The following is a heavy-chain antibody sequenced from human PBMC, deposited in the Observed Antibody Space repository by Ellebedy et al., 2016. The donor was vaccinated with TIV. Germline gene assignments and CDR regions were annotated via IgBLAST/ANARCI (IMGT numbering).Heavy chain of an antibody. CDR1: GGSISSSSYY. CDR3: ASCVGGYYYDSSGPPAAQYYLDY. CDR2: IYYSGST. V-gene: IGHV4-39*07. Sequence: SETLSLXXTVSGGSISSSSYYWGWIRQPPGKGLEWIGSIYYSGSTYYNPSLKSRVTISVDTSKNQFSLKLSSVTAADTAVYYCASCVGGYYYDSSGPPAAQYYLDYWGQGTLVTVSS. J-gene: IGHJ4*02. D-gene: IGHD3-22*01.